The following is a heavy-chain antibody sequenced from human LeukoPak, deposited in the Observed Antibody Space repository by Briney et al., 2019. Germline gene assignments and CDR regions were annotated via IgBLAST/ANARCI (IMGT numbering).Heavy chain of an antibody. D-gene: IGHD4-17*01. Sequence: PGGSLRLSCAASGFTFSSYGMHWVRQAPGKGLEWVANIKQDGSEKYYVDSVKGRFTISRDNAKNSLFLQMNGLRAEDTAVYYCARGGYGEPYYYYYYMDVWGKGTTVTISS. J-gene: IGHJ6*03. CDR3: ARGGYGEPYYYYYYMDV. CDR1: GFTFSSYG. CDR2: IKQDGSEK. V-gene: IGHV3-7*01.